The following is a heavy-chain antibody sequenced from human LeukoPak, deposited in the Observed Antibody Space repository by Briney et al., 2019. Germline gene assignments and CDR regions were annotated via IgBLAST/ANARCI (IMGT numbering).Heavy chain of an antibody. CDR3: ARLYYDILTGYDRYFDY. J-gene: IGHJ4*02. V-gene: IGHV1-69*04. CDR2: IIPILGIA. Sequence: ASVEVSCKASGYTFTSYGISWVRQAPGQGLEWMGRIIPILGIANYAQKFQGRVTITADKSTSTAYMELSSLRSEDTAVYYCARLYYDILTGYDRYFDYWGQGTLVTVSS. CDR1: GYTFTSYG. D-gene: IGHD3-9*01.